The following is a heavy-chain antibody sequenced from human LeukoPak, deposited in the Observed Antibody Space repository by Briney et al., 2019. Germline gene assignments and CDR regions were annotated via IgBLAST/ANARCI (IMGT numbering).Heavy chain of an antibody. J-gene: IGHJ3*01. V-gene: IGHV3-23*01. CDR2: ISASGGDT. CDR1: GFTFSSYA. CDR3: AKRPRDSTGYYLGAFDG. D-gene: IGHD3-22*01. Sequence: PGGSLRLSCAASGFTFSSYAMTWVRQAPGKGLEWVSAISASGGDTYYPDSVRGRFAISRDNSKNTLYLHMSSLRAEDTAVYFCAKRPRDSTGYYLGAFDGWGQGTTVTVSS.